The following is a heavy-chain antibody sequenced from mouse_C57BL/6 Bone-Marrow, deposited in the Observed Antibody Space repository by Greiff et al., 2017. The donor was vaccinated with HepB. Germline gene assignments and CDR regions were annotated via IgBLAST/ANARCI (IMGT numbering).Heavy chain of an antibody. V-gene: IGHV1-61*01. CDR3: ARNWDYYGSSYGYWYFDV. J-gene: IGHJ1*03. D-gene: IGHD1-1*01. CDR1: GYTFTSYW. CDR2: IYPSDSET. Sequence: QVQLQQPGAELVRPGSSVKLSCKASGYTFTSYWMDWVKQRPGQGLEWIGNIYPSDSETHYNQKFKDKATLTVDKSSSTAYMQLSSLTSEDSAVDYCARNWDYYGSSYGYWYFDVGGTGTTVTVSA.